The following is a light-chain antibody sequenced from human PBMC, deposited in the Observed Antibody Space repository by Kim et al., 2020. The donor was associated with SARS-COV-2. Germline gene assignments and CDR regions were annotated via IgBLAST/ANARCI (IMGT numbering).Light chain of an antibody. Sequence: EIVMTQSPATLSVSPGERVTLSCRASQTIRSNLAWYRQKPGQAPRLLIYGASSRATGIPARFSGSGFGTEFTLTISSLQSEDFAVYFCHQYNFWPYSFGQGTKLEI. CDR2: GAS. CDR3: HQYNFWPYS. V-gene: IGKV3-15*01. J-gene: IGKJ2*03. CDR1: QTIRSN.